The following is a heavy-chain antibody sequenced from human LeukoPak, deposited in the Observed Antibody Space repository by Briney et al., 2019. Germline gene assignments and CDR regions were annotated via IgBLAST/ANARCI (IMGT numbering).Heavy chain of an antibody. Sequence: PSETLSLTCTVSGGSISSNYWSWIRQPPGKGLEWIGYIYYNGSTNYNPSLKSRVTISVDTSKNQFSLKLSSVTAADTAVYYCARVSCGGGSCYDSRGWFDPWGQGTLVTVSS. V-gene: IGHV4-59*12. CDR2: IYYNGST. D-gene: IGHD2-15*01. CDR3: ARVSCGGGSCYDSRGWFDP. CDR1: GGSISSNY. J-gene: IGHJ5*02.